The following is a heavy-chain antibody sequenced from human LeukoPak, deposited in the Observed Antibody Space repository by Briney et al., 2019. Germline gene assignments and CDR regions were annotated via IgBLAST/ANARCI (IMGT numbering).Heavy chain of an antibody. V-gene: IGHV4-39*07. J-gene: IGHJ4*02. CDR2: IYYSGST. CDR3: ATIDHELGGDY. D-gene: IGHD1-26*01. CDR1: GGSISSSSYY. Sequence: ASETLSLTCTVSGGSISSSSYYWGWIRQPPGKGLEWIGSIYYSGSTYYNPSLKSRVTISVDTSKNQFSLKLSSVTAADTAVYYCATIDHELGGDYWGQGTLVTVSS.